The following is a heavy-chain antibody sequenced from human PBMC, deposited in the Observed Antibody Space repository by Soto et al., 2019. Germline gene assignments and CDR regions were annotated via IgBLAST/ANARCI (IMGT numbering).Heavy chain of an antibody. CDR3: ARAQSYTATYGKKHNNPLRFYYGLDI. CDR2: IIPMFGSP. D-gene: IGHD3-10*01. CDR1: GGTLSTNA. J-gene: IGHJ6*02. Sequence: QVQLVQSGAEVKKPGSSVKVSCKASGGTLSTNAISWVRQAPGQGLEWMGAIIPMFGSPKYAQKFQGRVTITADNPTSTIYMEMISLTSADTAVYYCARAQSYTATYGKKHNNPLRFYYGLDIWGHGTTVTVSS. V-gene: IGHV1-69*06.